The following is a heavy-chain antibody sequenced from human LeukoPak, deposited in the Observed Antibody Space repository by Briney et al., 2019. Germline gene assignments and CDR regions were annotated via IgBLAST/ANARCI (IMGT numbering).Heavy chain of an antibody. CDR2: ISNDGSHT. D-gene: IGHD6-19*01. J-gene: IGHJ4*02. V-gene: IGHV3-74*01. CDR1: GFSFGDYW. Sequence: GGSLRLSCAASGFSFGDYWRHWVRQVPGKGLVWVSRISNDGSHTLYADSVRGRFTISRDNAKNTLFLQMNSLRAEDTAVYYCARAVTGLDDYWGQGTLVTVSS. CDR3: ARAVTGLDDY.